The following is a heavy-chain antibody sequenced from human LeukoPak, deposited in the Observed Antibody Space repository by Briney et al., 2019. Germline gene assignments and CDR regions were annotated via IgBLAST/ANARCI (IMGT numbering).Heavy chain of an antibody. V-gene: IGHV3-21*01. CDR2: ISSSSSYI. CDR1: GFTFSSYS. CDR3: ASIVAVTATPGAFDI. J-gene: IGHJ3*02. D-gene: IGHD2-21*02. Sequence: PGGSLRLSCAASGFTFSSYSMNWVRQAPGKGLEWVSSISSSSSYIYYADSVKGRFTISRDNAKNSLYLQMNSLRAEDTAVYYCASIVAVTATPGAFDIWGQGTMVTVSS.